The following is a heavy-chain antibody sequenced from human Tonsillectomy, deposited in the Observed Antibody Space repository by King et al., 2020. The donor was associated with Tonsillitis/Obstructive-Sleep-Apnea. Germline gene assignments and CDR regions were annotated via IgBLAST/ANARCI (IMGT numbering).Heavy chain of an antibody. J-gene: IGHJ4*02. CDR3: AKGEKRWLQVVNPDY. D-gene: IGHD5-24*01. CDR2: ISYDGSNK. CDR1: GFTFSSYG. Sequence: VQLVESGGGVVQPGRSLRLSCAASGFTFSSYGMHWVRQAPGKGLEWVADISYDGSNKYYADSVKGRFTISRDNSKNTLYLQMNSLRAEDTAVYYCAKGEKRWLQVVNPDYWGQGALVTVCS. V-gene: IGHV3-30*18.